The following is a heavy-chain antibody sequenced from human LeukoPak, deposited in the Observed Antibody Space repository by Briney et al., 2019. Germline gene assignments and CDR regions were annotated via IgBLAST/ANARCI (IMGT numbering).Heavy chain of an antibody. CDR1: GGSISSSSYY. D-gene: IGHD6-6*01. Sequence: SETLSLTCTVSGGSISSSSYYWSWIRQPPGKGLEWIGSIYYGGSTYYNPSLKSRVTISVDTSKNQFSLKLSSVTAADTAVYYCARQSGSSSGLDYWGQGTLVTVSS. J-gene: IGHJ4*02. CDR2: IYYGGST. CDR3: ARQSGSSSGLDY. V-gene: IGHV4-39*01.